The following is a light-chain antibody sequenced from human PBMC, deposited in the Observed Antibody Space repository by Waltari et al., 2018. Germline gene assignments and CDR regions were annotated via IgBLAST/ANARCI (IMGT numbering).Light chain of an antibody. J-gene: IGLJ3*02. Sequence: QSVLTQPPSASGTPGQRVTISCSGTSSNIGSTFVYWYQQLSGTAPKLLIYKDNQRPQGVPDRFAGSRSGTSASLTISGLRSDDESHFYCATWDDGLSGHWVFGGGTKLTVL. CDR2: KDN. V-gene: IGLV1-47*01. CDR1: SSNIGSTF. CDR3: ATWDDGLSGHWV.